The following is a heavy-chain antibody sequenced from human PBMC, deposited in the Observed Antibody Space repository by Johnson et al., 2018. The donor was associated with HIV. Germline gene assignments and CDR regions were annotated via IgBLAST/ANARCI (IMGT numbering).Heavy chain of an antibody. CDR2: INWNGGSS. D-gene: IGHD3-22*01. Sequence: VQLVESGGGLVQPGGSLRLSCAASGFSFDDYGMSWVRQVPGKGLEWVSGINWNGGSSGYADSVKARFTISRDNAKISLYLQMNSLRAEDTALYYCARGGGYYVSNGYLLDAFDIWGQGTMVTVSS. CDR1: GFSFDDYG. J-gene: IGHJ3*02. V-gene: IGHV3-20*04. CDR3: ARGGGYYVSNGYLLDAFDI.